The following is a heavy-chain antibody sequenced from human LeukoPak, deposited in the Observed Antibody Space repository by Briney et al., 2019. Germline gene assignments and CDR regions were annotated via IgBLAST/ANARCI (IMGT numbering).Heavy chain of an antibody. CDR3: ARHRGIAAAGIPYYYYYVMDV. CDR2: IYPGDSAT. D-gene: IGHD6-13*01. Sequence: GESLKISCKGSGFSFTSYWIAWLRQMPGKGLEWMGIIYPGDSATRYSPSFQGQVTISADKSISTAYLQWTSLKASDTAMYYCARHRGIAAAGIPYYYYYVMDVWGQGTTVTVSS. CDR1: GFSFTSYW. V-gene: IGHV5-51*01. J-gene: IGHJ6*02.